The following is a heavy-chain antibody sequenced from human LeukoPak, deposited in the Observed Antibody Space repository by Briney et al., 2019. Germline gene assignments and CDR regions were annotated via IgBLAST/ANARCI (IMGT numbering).Heavy chain of an antibody. CDR2: IYYSGST. J-gene: IGHJ4*02. Sequence: PSETLSLTCSVSGGSISSYYWSWIRQPPGKGLEWIGYIYYSGSTNYNPSLKSRVTISVDTSKNQFSLKLSSVTAADTAVYYCGRGGPIESFNYWGQGTLVTVSS. V-gene: IGHV4-59*01. CDR1: GGSISSYY. CDR3: GRGGPIESFNY. D-gene: IGHD3-16*02.